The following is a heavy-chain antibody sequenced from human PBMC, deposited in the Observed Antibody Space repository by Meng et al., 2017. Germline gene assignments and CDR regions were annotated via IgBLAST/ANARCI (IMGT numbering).Heavy chain of an antibody. CDR3: ARVYDSSGWNAFDI. CDR1: GYTFTGYY. J-gene: IGHJ3*02. Sequence: ASVKVSCKASGYTFTGYYMHWVRQAPGQGLEWMGRINPNSGGTNYAQKFQGRVTMTRDTSISTAYMELSRLRSEDTAVYYCARVYDSSGWNAFDIWGQGTMVTVSS. D-gene: IGHD3-22*01. V-gene: IGHV1-2*06. CDR2: INPNSGGT.